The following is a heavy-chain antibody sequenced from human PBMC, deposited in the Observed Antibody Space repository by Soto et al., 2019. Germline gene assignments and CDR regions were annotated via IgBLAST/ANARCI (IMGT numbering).Heavy chain of an antibody. Sequence: PSETLSLTCTVSGGSISSYYWSWSRQPPGKGLEWIGYIYYSGSTNYNPSLKSRVTISVDTSKNQFSLKLSSVTAADTAVYYCARDAASESYYYDSSGYSYYYYGMDVWGQGTTVTVSS. CDR1: GGSISSYY. CDR2: IYYSGST. CDR3: ARDAASESYYYDSSGYSYYYYGMDV. V-gene: IGHV4-59*01. J-gene: IGHJ6*02. D-gene: IGHD3-22*01.